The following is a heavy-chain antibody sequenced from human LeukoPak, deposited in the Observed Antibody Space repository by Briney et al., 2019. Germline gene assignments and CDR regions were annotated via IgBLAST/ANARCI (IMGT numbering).Heavy chain of an antibody. D-gene: IGHD5-12*01. V-gene: IGHV4-31*03. CDR2: IYYSGST. CDR1: GGPISSGGYY. CDR3: ARGRGYSGYYYYYGMDV. J-gene: IGHJ6*02. Sequence: SQTLSLTCTVSGGPISSGGYYWSWIRQHPGKGLEWMGYIYYSGSTYYNPSLKSRVTISVDTSKNQFSLKLSSVTAADTAVYYCARGRGYSGYYYYYGMDVWGQGTTVTVSS.